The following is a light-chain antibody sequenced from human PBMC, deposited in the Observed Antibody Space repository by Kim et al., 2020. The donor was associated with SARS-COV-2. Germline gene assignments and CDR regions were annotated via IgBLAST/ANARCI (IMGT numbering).Light chain of an antibody. J-gene: IGKJ1*01. V-gene: IGKV4-1*01. Sequence: DIVMTQSPDSLAVSLGERATINCKSSQSVLYSSNNKNYLAWYQQKPGQPPKLLIYLASTRESGVPDRFSGSGSGTDFTLTISSLQAEDVAVYYCQQYYTSPPWTFGQGTKVDIK. CDR1: QSVLYSSNNKNY. CDR2: LAS. CDR3: QQYYTSPPWT.